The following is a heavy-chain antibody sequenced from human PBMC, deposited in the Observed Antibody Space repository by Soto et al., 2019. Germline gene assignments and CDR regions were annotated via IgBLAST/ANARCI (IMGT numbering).Heavy chain of an antibody. CDR3: ARIFDDYYYGMDV. Sequence: GASVKVSCKASGYTFTGYYMHWVRQAPGQGLVWMGWINPNSGGTNYAQKFQGRVTMTRDTSISTAYKELSRLRSDDTAVYYCARIFDDYYYGMDVWGQGTTVTVSS. J-gene: IGHJ6*02. CDR1: GYTFTGYY. V-gene: IGHV1-2*02. D-gene: IGHD3-3*01. CDR2: INPNSGGT.